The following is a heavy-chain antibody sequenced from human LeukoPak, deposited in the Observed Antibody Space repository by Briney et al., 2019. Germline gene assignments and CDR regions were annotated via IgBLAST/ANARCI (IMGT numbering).Heavy chain of an antibody. J-gene: IGHJ4*02. V-gene: IGHV5-51*01. CDR3: ARTNCGGDCYSAIDY. CDR1: GYKFTSYW. D-gene: IGHD2-21*02. CDR2: IYPGDSDI. Sequence: GESLKISCQGSGYKFTSYWIGWVRQMPGKGLEWMGIIYPGDSDIGYSPPFQGQVTISADKSMSTAYLQWRSLKASDTAMYYCARTNCGGDCYSAIDYWGQGTLVTVSS.